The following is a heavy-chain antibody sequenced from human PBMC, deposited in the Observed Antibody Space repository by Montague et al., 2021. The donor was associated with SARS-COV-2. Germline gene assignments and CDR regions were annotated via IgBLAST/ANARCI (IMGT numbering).Heavy chain of an antibody. Sequence: SETLSLTCTVSGGSVSSSYWSWIRQPPGEGLEWIAYIYHSGSTXXXPSXXXRVTISVDTSKNQFSLKLTSVTAADTAVYYCASHCGGDRSYFGMDVWGQGTTVTVSS. CDR2: IYHSGST. V-gene: IGHV4-59*02. CDR3: ASHCGGDRSYFGMDV. J-gene: IGHJ6*02. D-gene: IGHD2-21*01. CDR1: GGSVSSSY.